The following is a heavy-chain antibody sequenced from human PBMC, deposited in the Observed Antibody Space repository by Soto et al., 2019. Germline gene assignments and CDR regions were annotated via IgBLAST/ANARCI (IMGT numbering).Heavy chain of an antibody. CDR3: TTWEVGNSRPLDY. V-gene: IGHV3-73*01. Sequence: EVQLVESGGGLVQPGGSLKLSCAASGFTFSGSAMHWVRQTSGKGLEWVGRIRGKADNYATAYAASVKGRFTISRDDSKNTAYLQMNSLRTEDTAVYYCTTWEVGNSRPLDYWGQGTLVTVSS. J-gene: IGHJ4*02. D-gene: IGHD1-26*01. CDR1: GFTFSGSA. CDR2: IRGKADNYAT.